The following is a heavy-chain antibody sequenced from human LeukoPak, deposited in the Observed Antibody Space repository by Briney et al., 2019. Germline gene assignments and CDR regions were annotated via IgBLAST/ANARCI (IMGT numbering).Heavy chain of an antibody. CDR2: ISSSSSTI. J-gene: IGHJ4*02. D-gene: IGHD3-3*01. V-gene: IGHV3-48*04. Sequence: GGSLRLSCAASGFTFSSYSMNWVRQAPGKGLEWVSYISSSSSTIYYADSVKGRFTISRDNAKNSLYLQMNSLRAADTAVYYCARGFGVVHDWGQGTLVTVSS. CDR1: GFTFSSYS. CDR3: ARGFGVVHD.